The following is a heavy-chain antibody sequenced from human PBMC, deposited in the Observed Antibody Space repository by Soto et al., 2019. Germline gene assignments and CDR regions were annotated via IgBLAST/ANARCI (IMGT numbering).Heavy chain of an antibody. V-gene: IGHV1-69*02. CDR3: ARVPTYCGGDCYPDY. J-gene: IGHJ4*02. Sequence: QVQLVQSGAEVKKPGSSVKVSCRASGDTFSTYTIHWVRQAPGHGLEWMGRIIPNLAVANYEQKFQGRVTIAADKSTSTAYMELGRLRSEDTAVYYCARVPTYCGGDCYPDYWGQGTLVTVSS. CDR2: IIPNLAVA. D-gene: IGHD2-21*02. CDR1: GDTFSTYT.